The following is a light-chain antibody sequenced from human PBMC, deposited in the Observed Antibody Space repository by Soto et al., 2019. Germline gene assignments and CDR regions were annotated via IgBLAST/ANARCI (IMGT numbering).Light chain of an antibody. CDR3: QQYNSFSLT. Sequence: DIQMTQSPSTLSGSVGDRVTITCRASQTISSWLAWYQQKPGKAPKLLIYEASSLEGGVPSRFSGRESGTEFALTISSLQPDDFATYYCQQYNSFSLTFGGGTKVDIK. J-gene: IGKJ4*01. CDR2: EAS. V-gene: IGKV1-5*03. CDR1: QTISSW.